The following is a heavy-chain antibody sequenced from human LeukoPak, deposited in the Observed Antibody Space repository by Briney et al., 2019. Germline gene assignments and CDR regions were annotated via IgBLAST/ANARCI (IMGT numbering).Heavy chain of an antibody. CDR3: ARDSIPYDSSGYYFDY. D-gene: IGHD3-22*01. V-gene: IGHV3-21*01. J-gene: IGHJ4*02. Sequence: GGSLRLSCAASGFTFSSYSMNWVRQAPGKGLEWVSSISSSSSYIYYADSVKGRFTISRDNAKNSLYLQMNSLRAEDTAVYYCARDSIPYDSSGYYFDYWGQGTLVTVSS. CDR1: GFTFSSYS. CDR2: ISSSSSYI.